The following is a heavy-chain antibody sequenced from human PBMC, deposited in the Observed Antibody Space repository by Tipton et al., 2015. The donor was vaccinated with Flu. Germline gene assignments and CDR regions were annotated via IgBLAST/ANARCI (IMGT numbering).Heavy chain of an antibody. V-gene: IGHV4-39*01. D-gene: IGHD1-26*01. J-gene: IGHJ5*02. CDR2: NYYSGST. CDR3: ARRGVRELPFDP. Sequence: TLSLTCTVSGGSISSSSYYWGWIRQPPGKGLEWIGSNYYSGSTYYNPSLKSRVTISVDTSKNQFSLKLSSVTAADTAVYYCARRGVRELPFDPWGQGTLVTVSS. CDR1: GGSISSSSYY.